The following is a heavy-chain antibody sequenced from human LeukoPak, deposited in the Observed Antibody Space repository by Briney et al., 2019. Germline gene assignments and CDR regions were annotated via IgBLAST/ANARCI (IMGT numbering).Heavy chain of an antibody. D-gene: IGHD2-2*02. CDR2: IKQDGSEK. J-gene: IGHJ4*02. CDR3: ARGLRYCSSTSCYTAY. CDR1: GGSFSGYY. Sequence: ETLSLTCAVYGGSFSGYYWSWIRQPPGKGLEWVANIKQDGSEKYYVDSVKGRFTISRDNAKNSLYLQMNSLRAEDTAVYYCARGLRYCSSTSCYTAYWGQGTLVTVSS. V-gene: IGHV3-7*01.